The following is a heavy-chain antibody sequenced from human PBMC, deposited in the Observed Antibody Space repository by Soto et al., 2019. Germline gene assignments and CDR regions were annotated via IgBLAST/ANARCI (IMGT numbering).Heavy chain of an antibody. J-gene: IGHJ4*02. V-gene: IGHV3-30-3*01. CDR3: ARDRTPDFWSGYYDY. Sequence: GGSLRLSCAASGFTFSSYAMHWVRQAPGKGLEWVAVISYDGSNKYYADSVKGRFTISRDNSKNTLYLQMNSPRAEDTAVYYCARDRTPDFWSGYYDYWGQGTLVTVSS. CDR1: GFTFSSYA. D-gene: IGHD3-3*01. CDR2: ISYDGSNK.